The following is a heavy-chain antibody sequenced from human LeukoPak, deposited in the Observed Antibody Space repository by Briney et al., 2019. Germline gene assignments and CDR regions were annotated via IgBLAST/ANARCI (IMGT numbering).Heavy chain of an antibody. Sequence: PSETLSLTCTVSGGSISSYYWSWIRQPPGKGLEWIGYIYYSGSTNYNPSLKSRVTMSVDTSKNQFSLKLSSVTAADTAVYYCARVSPYYYYMDVWGKGTTVTVSS. CDR2: IYYSGST. J-gene: IGHJ6*03. V-gene: IGHV4-59*01. CDR3: ARVSPYYYYMDV. CDR1: GGSISSYY.